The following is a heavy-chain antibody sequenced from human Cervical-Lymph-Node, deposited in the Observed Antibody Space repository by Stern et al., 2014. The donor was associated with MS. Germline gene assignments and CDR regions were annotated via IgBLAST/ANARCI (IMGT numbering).Heavy chain of an antibody. J-gene: IGHJ4*02. CDR1: GFTFSDTW. CDR3: ATSILDY. D-gene: IGHD5-24*01. V-gene: IGHV3-15*02. CDR2: IRTNTDGGTA. Sequence: EMQLVESGGALVKPGGSLRLSCAASGFTFSDTWMTWVRQAPGKGLEWLCRIRTNTDGGTAEYAAPVKGRFIISRDDSKRTLYLQMNSLKIEDTAVYYCATSILDYWGQGTMVTVSS.